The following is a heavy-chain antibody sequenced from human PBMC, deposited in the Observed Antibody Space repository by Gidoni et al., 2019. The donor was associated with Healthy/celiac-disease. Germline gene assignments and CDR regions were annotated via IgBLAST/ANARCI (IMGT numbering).Heavy chain of an antibody. J-gene: IGHJ4*02. CDR1: GDSFTSYC. CDR3: ARHGDYGDYPDY. Sequence: ELQLVQSAAELTKPGAPLKISCQGSGDSFTSYCIGWVRQMPGKGLEWMGIIYPGDSDTRYSPSFQGQVTISADKSISTAYLQWSSLKASDTAMYYCARHGDYGDYPDYWGQGTLVTVSS. CDR2: IYPGDSDT. V-gene: IGHV5-51*01. D-gene: IGHD4-17*01.